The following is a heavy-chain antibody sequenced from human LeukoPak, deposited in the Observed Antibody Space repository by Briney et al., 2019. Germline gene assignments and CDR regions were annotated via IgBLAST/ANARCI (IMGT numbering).Heavy chain of an antibody. CDR1: GFTFSSYW. J-gene: IGHJ5*01. D-gene: IGHD3-10*01. CDR2: IESNGLT. V-gene: IGHV3-74*01. Sequence: GGSLRLSCEASGFTFSSYWMHWVRQIPGKGLMWVSRIESNGLTLYADSVRDRFTISRDNGKNTIYLQMNSLRVDDTAIYYCAKAATYFYGSVTYDWFESWGQGALVTVSS. CDR3: AKAATYFYGSVTYDWFES.